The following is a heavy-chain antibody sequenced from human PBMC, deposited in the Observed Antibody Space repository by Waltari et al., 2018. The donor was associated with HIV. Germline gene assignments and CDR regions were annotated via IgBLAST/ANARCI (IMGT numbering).Heavy chain of an antibody. V-gene: IGHV3-7*01. J-gene: IGHJ3*02. D-gene: IGHD1-26*01. Sequence: EVQLVESGGGLVQPGGSLRLSCAASGFTFSSYWMSWVRQAPGKGLEWVANIKQDGSEKYYVDSVKGRFTISRDNAKNSLYLQMNSLRAEDTAVYYCARSSGSYYRRAFDIWGQGTMVTVSS. CDR1: GFTFSSYW. CDR3: ARSSGSYYRRAFDI. CDR2: IKQDGSEK.